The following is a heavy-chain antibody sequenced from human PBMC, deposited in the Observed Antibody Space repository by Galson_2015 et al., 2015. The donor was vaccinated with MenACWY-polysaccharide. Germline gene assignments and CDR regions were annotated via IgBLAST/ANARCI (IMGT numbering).Heavy chain of an antibody. J-gene: IGHJ2*01. V-gene: IGHV3-7*01. CDR2: IKNDGSGK. CDR1: GFTFSNRG. CDR3: ARNYLLAGHSVWYFDL. D-gene: IGHD3-9*01. Sequence: SLRLSCAASGFTFSNRGMSWVRQAPGKGLEWVAVIKNDGSGKYYVDSVKGRFAISRDNAKDSVFLQMNSMGVEDTAVYFAARNYLLAGHSVWYFDLWGRGTLVTVS.